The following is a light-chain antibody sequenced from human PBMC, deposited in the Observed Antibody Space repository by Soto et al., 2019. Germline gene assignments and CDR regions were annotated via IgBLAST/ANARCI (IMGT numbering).Light chain of an antibody. J-gene: IGKJ1*01. CDR3: QQYGSSGTWT. CDR1: QSVTSNY. V-gene: IGKV3-20*01. CDR2: AAS. Sequence: EVVLTQSPGTVSLSPGERATLSCRASQSVTSNYLAWYQQKPGQAPRLLIYAASSRATGIPDRFNGSGSGTDFPLRISRLYPEDFAEYYGQQYGSSGTWTFGQGTKVEIK.